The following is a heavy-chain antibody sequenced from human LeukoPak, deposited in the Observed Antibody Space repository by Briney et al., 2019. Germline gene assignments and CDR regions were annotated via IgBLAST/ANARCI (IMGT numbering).Heavy chain of an antibody. CDR2: ISSSSSYI. Sequence: GVSLTLSCAASGFTFSSYSMNWVRQAPGKGLEWVSSISSSSSYIYYADSVKGRSTISRDNAKNSLYMQMNSLRAEATAVYYCARALGAEMVAWFDPWGQGTLVTVSS. CDR3: ARALGAEMVAWFDP. D-gene: IGHD2-8*01. V-gene: IGHV3-21*01. J-gene: IGHJ5*02. CDR1: GFTFSSYS.